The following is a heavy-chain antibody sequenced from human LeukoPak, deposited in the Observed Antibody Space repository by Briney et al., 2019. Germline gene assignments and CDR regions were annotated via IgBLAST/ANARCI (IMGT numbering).Heavy chain of an antibody. J-gene: IGHJ6*03. CDR3: ARQRYNYYYYMDV. CDR2: INPNSGGT. CDR1: GYTFTGYY. D-gene: IGHD5-12*01. Sequence: ASVKVSCKASGYTFTGYYMHWVRQAPGQGLEWMGWINPNSGGTNYAQKFQGRVTMTRDTSISTAYMELSRLRSDDTAVYYCARQRYNYYYYMDVWGKGTTVTSP. V-gene: IGHV1-2*02.